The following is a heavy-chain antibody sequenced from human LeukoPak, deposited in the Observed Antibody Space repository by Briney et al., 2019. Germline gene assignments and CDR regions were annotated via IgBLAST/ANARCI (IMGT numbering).Heavy chain of an antibody. CDR3: ARVDIVATTDELDY. D-gene: IGHD5-12*01. Sequence: GGSLRLSCEVSGFIFSNYWMSWVRQAPGKGLEWVSSISSSSSYIYYADSVKGRFTISRDNAKNSLYLQMNSLRAEDTAVYYCARVDIVATTDELDYWGQGTLVTVSS. V-gene: IGHV3-21*01. CDR1: GFIFSNYW. CDR2: ISSSSSYI. J-gene: IGHJ4*02.